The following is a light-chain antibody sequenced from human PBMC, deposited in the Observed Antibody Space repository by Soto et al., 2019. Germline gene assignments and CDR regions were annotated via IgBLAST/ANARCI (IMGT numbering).Light chain of an antibody. V-gene: IGLV2-14*01. CDR2: EVI. Sequence: QYVLTQPASVSGSPGQSITISCTGTNSDIGAYKYVSWYQQYPGKAPKLIIYEVINRPSGVSNRFSGSKSANSASLTISGLQAEDESHYYCSSYTTSNSWVFGGGTKLTVL. CDR1: NSDIGAYKY. J-gene: IGLJ3*02. CDR3: SSYTTSNSWV.